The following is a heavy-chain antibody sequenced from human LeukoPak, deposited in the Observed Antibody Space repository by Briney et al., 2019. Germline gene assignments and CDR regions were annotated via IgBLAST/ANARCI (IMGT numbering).Heavy chain of an antibody. CDR3: AKRDTAIDY. J-gene: IGHJ4*02. Sequence: GGSLRLSCAASGFTFSSQAMNWVRQAPGKGLEWVSTISGSGAGTYYADSVKGWFTISRDNSKNTLYLQMDSLRAEDTAVYYCAKRDTAIDYWGQGTLVTVSS. CDR1: GFTFSSQA. CDR2: ISGSGAGT. D-gene: IGHD5-18*01. V-gene: IGHV3-23*01.